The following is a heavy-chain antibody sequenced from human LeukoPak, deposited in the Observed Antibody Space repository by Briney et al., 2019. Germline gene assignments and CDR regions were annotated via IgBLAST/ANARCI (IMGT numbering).Heavy chain of an antibody. D-gene: IGHD3-16*01. V-gene: IGHV3-7*01. Sequence: PGGSLRLSCAASGFTFSSYWMSWVRQAPGKGLEWVANIRQDGSEKYYVDSVKGRFTISRDNAKNSLYLQMNSLRAEDTAVYYCARTSPTSHFDFWGQGTLVTVSS. CDR1: GFTFSSYW. J-gene: IGHJ4*02. CDR3: ARTSPTSHFDF. CDR2: IRQDGSEK.